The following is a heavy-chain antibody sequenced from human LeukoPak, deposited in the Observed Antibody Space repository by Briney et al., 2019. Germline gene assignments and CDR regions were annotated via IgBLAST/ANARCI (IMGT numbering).Heavy chain of an antibody. Sequence: GGSLRLSCAASGFTFSSYAMSWVRQAPGKGLEWVSAISGSGGSTYYADSVKGRFTISRDNSKNTLYLQMNSLRAEDTAVYYCAKFRVGGYCSSTSCYTYFDYWGQRTLVTVSS. D-gene: IGHD2-2*02. CDR3: AKFRVGGYCSSTSCYTYFDY. CDR2: ISGSGGST. J-gene: IGHJ4*02. V-gene: IGHV3-23*01. CDR1: GFTFSSYA.